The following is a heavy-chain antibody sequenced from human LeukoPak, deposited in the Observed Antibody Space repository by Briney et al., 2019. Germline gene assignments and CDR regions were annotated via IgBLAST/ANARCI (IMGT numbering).Heavy chain of an antibody. CDR1: GYTFTSYG. CDR3: ARGGGIVVVPASPFDY. Sequence: GASVKVSCKASGYTFTSYGISWVRQAPGQGLEWMGWISAYNGNTNYAQKLQGRVTMTTDTSTSTAYMELSRLRSDDTAVYYCARGGGIVVVPASPFDYWGQGTLVTVSS. D-gene: IGHD2-2*01. J-gene: IGHJ4*02. CDR2: ISAYNGNT. V-gene: IGHV1-18*01.